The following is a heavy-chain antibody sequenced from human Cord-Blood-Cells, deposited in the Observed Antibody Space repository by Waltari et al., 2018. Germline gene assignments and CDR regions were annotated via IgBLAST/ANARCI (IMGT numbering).Heavy chain of an antibody. CDR3: VSAGDCGGNGVFGVVT. CDR1: GYTLPELP. V-gene: IGHV1-24*01. Sequence: QVQLLQSGAEVRKPGASVKVSSKVSGYTLPELPLHWVRQAPGKGLEWMGGVGAEGIETGCGQYYADRVTMTGDTSTDTAYMALYSQRTEVTAVDYCVSAGDCGGNGVFGVVTWGQGTMVTVSS. J-gene: IGHJ3*02. CDR2: VGAEGIET. D-gene: IGHD4-17*01.